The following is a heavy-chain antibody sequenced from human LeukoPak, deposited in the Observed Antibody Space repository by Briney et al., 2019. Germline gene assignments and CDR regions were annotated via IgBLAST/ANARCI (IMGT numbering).Heavy chain of an antibody. Sequence: PSETLSLTCAVYGGSFSGYYWSWIRQPPGKGREWMVYIYYSGSTNYNPSLKSRVTISVDTAKKQFSLKLSSVTAADTAVYYCAAQGRYSSGWRADYWGQGTLVTVSS. V-gene: IGHV4-59*01. CDR3: AAQGRYSSGWRADY. CDR1: GGSFSGYY. CDR2: IYYSGST. D-gene: IGHD6-19*01. J-gene: IGHJ4*02.